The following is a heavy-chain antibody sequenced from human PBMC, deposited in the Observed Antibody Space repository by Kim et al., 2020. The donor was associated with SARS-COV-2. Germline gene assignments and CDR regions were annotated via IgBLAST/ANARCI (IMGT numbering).Heavy chain of an antibody. V-gene: IGHV3-30*01. CDR3: ARDFFKGYNWFDP. J-gene: IGHJ5*02. Sequence: YADSVKGRFTISRDNSKNTLYLQMNSLRAEDTAVYYCARDFFKGYNWFDPWGQGTLVTVSS.